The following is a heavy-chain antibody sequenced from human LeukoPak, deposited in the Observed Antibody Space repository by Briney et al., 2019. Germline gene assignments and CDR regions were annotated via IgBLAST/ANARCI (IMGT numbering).Heavy chain of an antibody. CDR1: GYTFTSYP. CDR2: ITTYNGNT. CDR3: ARAVSSAHQRALDY. J-gene: IGHJ4*02. V-gene: IGHV1-18*01. Sequence: ASVKVSCKASGYTFTSYPITWVRQAPGQGLEWMGWITTYNGNTNYAQKLQGRVTMTTDTSTSTAYMELRSLRSDDTAVYYCARAVSSAHQRALDYWGQGTLVTVSS. D-gene: IGHD6-6*01.